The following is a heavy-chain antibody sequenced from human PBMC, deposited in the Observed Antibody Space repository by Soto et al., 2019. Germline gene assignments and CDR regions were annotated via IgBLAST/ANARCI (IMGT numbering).Heavy chain of an antibody. Sequence: QITLKESGPTLVKPTQTLMLTCTFPGFSFSSIGEGVGWIRQPPGKALEWLALIYWDDDKRYSPSLKSRLTITKDTSKNQVVLTMTNMDPVDTATYYCVQSRCGGDCLQSYSSHSYYGLDVWGQGTTVTVSS. D-gene: IGHD2-21*02. CDR2: IYWDDDK. CDR3: VQSRCGGDCLQSYSSHSYYGLDV. J-gene: IGHJ6*02. V-gene: IGHV2-5*02. CDR1: GFSFSSIGEG.